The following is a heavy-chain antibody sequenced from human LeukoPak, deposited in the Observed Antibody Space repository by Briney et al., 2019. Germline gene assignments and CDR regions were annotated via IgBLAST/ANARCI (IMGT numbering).Heavy chain of an antibody. CDR1: GDSISSGNYY. J-gene: IGHJ6*03. Sequence: SQTLSLTCSVSGDSISSGNYYWSWIRQPPGKGLEWIGEINHSGSTNYNPSLKSRVTISVDTSKNQFSLKLSSVTAADTAVYYCARRPGYSYGYYYYYYMDVWGKGTTVTVSS. CDR2: INHSGST. D-gene: IGHD5-18*01. CDR3: ARRPGYSYGYYYYYYMDV. V-gene: IGHV4-39*07.